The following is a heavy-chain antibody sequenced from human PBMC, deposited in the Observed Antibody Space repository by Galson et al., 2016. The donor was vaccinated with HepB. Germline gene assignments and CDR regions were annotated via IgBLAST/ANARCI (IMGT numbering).Heavy chain of an antibody. Sequence: SLRLSCAASGITFKDAWMTWIRQAPGKGLEWVGRIKRKPDGQTDGGTTDYAAPVKGRFTIPRDDSKNTMYLQMNSLQTEDTAVYYGTTDGKYDTSTGSFWFDPWGQGTLVTVSS. V-gene: IGHV3-15*01. CDR2: IKRKPDGQTDGGTT. CDR1: GITFKDAW. CDR3: TTDGKYDTSTGSFWFDP. J-gene: IGHJ5*02. D-gene: IGHD3-10*01.